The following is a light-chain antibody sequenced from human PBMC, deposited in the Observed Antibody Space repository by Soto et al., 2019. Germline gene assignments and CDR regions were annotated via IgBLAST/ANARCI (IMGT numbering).Light chain of an antibody. CDR1: SSNIGSNT. V-gene: IGLV1-44*01. Sequence: QSVLTQPPSASGTPGQRVTISCSGSSSNIGSNTVNWYQQLPGAAPKLLVHSDKQRPSGVPGRFSGSRSGTSASLAISGLQSEDEADYYCATWDDSLNVYVLFVGGTKVTVL. CDR3: ATWDDSLNVYVL. CDR2: SDK. J-gene: IGLJ2*01.